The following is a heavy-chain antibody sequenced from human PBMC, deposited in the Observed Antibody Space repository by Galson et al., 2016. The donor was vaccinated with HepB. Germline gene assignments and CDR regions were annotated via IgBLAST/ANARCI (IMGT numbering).Heavy chain of an antibody. J-gene: IGHJ6*02. CDR2: VWTDGRSK. CDR3: ARESMYSSGWEDLYYHGMDV. CDR1: GFAFRSHG. D-gene: IGHD6-19*01. V-gene: IGHV3-33*01. Sequence: SLRLSCAASGFAFRSHGMHWVRQAPGKGLEWVAPVWTDGRSKFYADSVRGRFTISRDNSMETLDLQMNNLRVEDTAVYFCARESMYSSGWEDLYYHGMDVWGQGTTVTVSS.